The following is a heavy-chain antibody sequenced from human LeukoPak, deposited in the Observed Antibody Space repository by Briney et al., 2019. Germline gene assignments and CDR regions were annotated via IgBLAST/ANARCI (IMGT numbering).Heavy chain of an antibody. Sequence: GGSLRLSCAASGFTFSSYAMSWVRQAPGKGLEWVSAISGSGGSTYYADSVKGRFTISSDNSKNTLYLQMNSLRAEDTAVYYCAKAVTFGGVIVIRLYYFDYWGQGTLVTVSS. CDR2: ISGSGGST. V-gene: IGHV3-23*01. CDR3: AKAVTFGGVIVIRLYYFDY. J-gene: IGHJ4*02. CDR1: GFTFSSYA. D-gene: IGHD3-16*02.